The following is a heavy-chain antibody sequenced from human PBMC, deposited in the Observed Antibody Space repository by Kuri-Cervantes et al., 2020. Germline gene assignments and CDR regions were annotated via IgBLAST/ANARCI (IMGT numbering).Heavy chain of an antibody. V-gene: IGHV1-3*01. Sequence: ASVKVSCKASGYTFTNCALHWVRQAPGQRLEWMGWINAGNGNTKYSQKFQGRVTITADESTSTAYMELSSLRSEDTAVYYCARASDYGDYVGCFDYWGQGTLVTVSS. J-gene: IGHJ4*02. CDR2: INAGNGNT. CDR3: ARASDYGDYVGCFDY. D-gene: IGHD4-17*01. CDR1: GYTFTNCA.